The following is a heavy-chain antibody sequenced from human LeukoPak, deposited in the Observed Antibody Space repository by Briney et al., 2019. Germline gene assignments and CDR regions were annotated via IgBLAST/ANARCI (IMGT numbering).Heavy chain of an antibody. CDR2: FDPEDGET. J-gene: IGHJ4*02. V-gene: IGHV1-24*01. CDR1: GYTLTELS. D-gene: IGHD4-23*01. Sequence: GASVKVSCKVSGYTLTELSMHWVRQAPRKGLEWMGGFDPEDGETIYAQKFQGRVTMTEDTSTDTAYMELSSLRSEDTAVYYCAAVAGSYGGIDYWGQGTLVTVSS. CDR3: AAVAGSYGGIDY.